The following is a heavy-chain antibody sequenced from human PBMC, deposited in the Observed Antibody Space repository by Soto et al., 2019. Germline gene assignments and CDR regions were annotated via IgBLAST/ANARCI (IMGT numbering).Heavy chain of an antibody. CDR1: GFTFSSYA. V-gene: IGHV3-23*01. D-gene: IGHD6-19*01. J-gene: IGHJ5*02. CDR3: AKDYWGYSSGAETLAP. CDR2: ISGSGGST. Sequence: PGGSLRLSCAASGFTFSSYAMSWVRQAPGKGLEWVSAISGSGGSTYYADSVKGRFTISRDNSKNTLYLQMNSLRAEDTAVYYCAKDYWGYSSGAETLAPWGQGTLVTVSS.